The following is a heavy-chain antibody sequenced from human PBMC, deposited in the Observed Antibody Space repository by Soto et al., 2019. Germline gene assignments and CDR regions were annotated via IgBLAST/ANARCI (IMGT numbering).Heavy chain of an antibody. CDR2: IYYSGST. CDR3: ARHFRSIRSAIDY. D-gene: IGHD3-10*01. CDR1: GGSISSSSYY. Sequence: QLQLQESGPGLVKPSETLSLTCTVSGGSISSSSYYWGWIRQPPGKGLEWIGSIYYSGSTYYNPSLTSRVTISVDTSKNQFSLKLSSVTAADTAVYYCARHFRSIRSAIDYWGQGTLVTVSS. V-gene: IGHV4-39*01. J-gene: IGHJ4*02.